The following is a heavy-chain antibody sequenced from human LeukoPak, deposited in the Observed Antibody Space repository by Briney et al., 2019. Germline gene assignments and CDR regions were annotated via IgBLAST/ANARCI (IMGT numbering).Heavy chain of an antibody. Sequence: GGSLRLSCAASGFTFSSYSMNWVRQAPGKGLEWVSSISSSSSYIYYADSVKGRFTISRDNAKNSLYLQMNSLRAEDTAVYYCAREVGYCGTFDYWGQGTLVTVSS. J-gene: IGHJ4*02. CDR3: AREVGYCGTFDY. V-gene: IGHV3-21*01. D-gene: IGHD2-2*01. CDR1: GFTFSSYS. CDR2: ISSSSSYI.